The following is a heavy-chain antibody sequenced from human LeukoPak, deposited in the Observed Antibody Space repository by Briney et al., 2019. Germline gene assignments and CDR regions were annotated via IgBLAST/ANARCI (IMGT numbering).Heavy chain of an antibody. D-gene: IGHD3-10*01. CDR3: ARVGYYGSGRLHYYYYGMDV. CDR1: GFTFSSYS. CDR2: INSDGSST. V-gene: IGHV3-74*01. Sequence: PGGSLRLSCAASGFTFSSYSMNWVRQAPGKGLVWVSRINSDGSSTSYADSMKGRFTISRDNAKNTLYLQMNSLRAEDTAVYYCARVGYYGSGRLHYYYYGMDVWGQGTTVTVSS. J-gene: IGHJ6*02.